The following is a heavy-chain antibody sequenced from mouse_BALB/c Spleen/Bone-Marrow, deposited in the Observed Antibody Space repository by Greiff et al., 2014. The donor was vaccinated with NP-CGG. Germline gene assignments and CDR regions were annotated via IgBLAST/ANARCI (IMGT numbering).Heavy chain of an antibody. D-gene: IGHD3-3*01. CDR2: INPNNGGT. Sequence: EVQLQQSGAELVKPGASVKVSCKTSGYTFTEYTMHWVKQSPGKSLEWIGVINPNNGGTRYNEKFKGKATLTVDKSSSTAYMQLLRLTSEDSAVYYRARWIRADYYAMDYWGQGTSVTVSS. CDR3: ARWIRADYYAMDY. CDR1: GYTFTEYT. J-gene: IGHJ4*01. V-gene: IGHV1-18*01.